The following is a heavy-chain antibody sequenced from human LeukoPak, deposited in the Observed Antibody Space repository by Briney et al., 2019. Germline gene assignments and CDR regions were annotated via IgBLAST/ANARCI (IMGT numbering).Heavy chain of an antibody. J-gene: IGHJ4*02. V-gene: IGHV3-20*04. Sequence: GGSLRLSCAASGFTFNEYGMSWVRQTPGKGLEWVSGIDWNGETGYADSVKGRFTISRNNAKNSLYLQMNSLRAEDTALYYCARRAMIVVATPAVDYWGQGTLVTVSS. CDR3: ARRAMIVVATPAVDY. CDR1: GFTFNEYG. CDR2: IDWNGET. D-gene: IGHD3-22*01.